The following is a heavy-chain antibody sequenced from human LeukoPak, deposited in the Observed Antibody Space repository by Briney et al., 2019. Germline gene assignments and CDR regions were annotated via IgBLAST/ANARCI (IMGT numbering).Heavy chain of an antibody. D-gene: IGHD3-10*01. CDR2: IRYDGSNK. V-gene: IGHV3-30*02. Sequence: GGSLRLSCAASGFIFSSYGMHWVRQAPGKGLEWVTFIRYDGSNKYYADSVKGRFTISRDNSKNTLYLQMNSLRAEDTAVYYCAKDSKRCKTYYYDSGSHYFDYWGQGTLVTVSS. CDR3: AKDSKRCKTYYYDSGSHYFDY. J-gene: IGHJ4*02. CDR1: GFIFSSYG.